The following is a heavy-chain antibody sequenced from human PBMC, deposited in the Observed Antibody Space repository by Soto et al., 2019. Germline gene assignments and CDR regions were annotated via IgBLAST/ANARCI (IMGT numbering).Heavy chain of an antibody. CDR2: IGGSGGRT. Sequence: EVQALEFGGGLVQPGGSLRLSCAASGFTFSSYGMSWVRQAPGKGLEWVSTIGGSGGRTDYADSVKGRFTSSRDHSKDTMYLHMNSLRAEDTSAYSCANLETTGYWGQGTLVSVSS. CDR3: ANLETTGY. CDR1: GFTFSSYG. J-gene: IGHJ4*02. V-gene: IGHV3-23*01. D-gene: IGHD4-17*01.